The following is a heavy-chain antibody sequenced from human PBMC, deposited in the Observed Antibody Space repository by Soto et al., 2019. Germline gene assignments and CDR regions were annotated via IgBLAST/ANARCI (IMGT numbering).Heavy chain of an antibody. Sequence: EVQLVESGGGLVKPGGSLRLSCEASGFTFSSYWMSWVRQAPGQGLEWVANIKQDGSEKYYVDSVKGRFTISRDNAKNSLYLQMNSLRAEDTAVYYCAATDYGDCVPTGYWGQGTLVTVSS. V-gene: IGHV3-7*03. CDR3: AATDYGDCVPTGY. J-gene: IGHJ4*02. D-gene: IGHD4-17*01. CDR2: IKQDGSEK. CDR1: GFTFSSYW.